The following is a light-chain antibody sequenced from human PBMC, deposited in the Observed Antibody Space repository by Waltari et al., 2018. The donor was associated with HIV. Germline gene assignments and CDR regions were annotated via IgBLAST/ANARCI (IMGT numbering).Light chain of an antibody. CDR3: QSYDSSLSGGDVV. Sequence: QSVLTQPPSVSGAPGQRVTISCTGSRSNIGAGSDVHWYQHLPGTAPKLLIYGNSNRPSGVPDRFSGSKSGTSASLAITGLQAEDEADYYCQSYDSSLSGGDVVFGGGTKLTVL. CDR2: GNS. J-gene: IGLJ2*01. CDR1: RSNIGAGSD. V-gene: IGLV1-40*01.